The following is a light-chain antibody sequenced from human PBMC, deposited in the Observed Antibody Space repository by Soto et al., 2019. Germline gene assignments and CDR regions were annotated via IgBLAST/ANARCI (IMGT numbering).Light chain of an antibody. CDR2: GAS. CDR1: QSVSSGA. J-gene: IGKJ5*01. V-gene: IGKV3-20*01. Sequence: EVVLTQSPRTLSLSPGEGASLSWRASQSVSSGAFAWSRQKPGQAPALLIYGASKRANGTPDRLIGSGSGTDFTLTISRLEPEDFAVYYCQYYDKLAKAITFGQGTDWRL. CDR3: QYYDKLAKAIT.